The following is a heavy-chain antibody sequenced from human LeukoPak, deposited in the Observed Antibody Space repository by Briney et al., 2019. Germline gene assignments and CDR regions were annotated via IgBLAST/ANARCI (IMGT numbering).Heavy chain of an antibody. V-gene: IGHV3-23*01. J-gene: IGHJ6*02. CDR1: GFTFSSYA. Sequence: GGSLRLSCAASGFTFSSYAMSWVRQAPGKGLEGVSAISGSGGSTYYADSVKGRFTISRDNSKNTLYLQMNSLRAEDTAVYYCAKPTLSSSWPYYYYYGMDVWGQGTTVTVSS. D-gene: IGHD6-13*01. CDR2: ISGSGGST. CDR3: AKPTLSSSWPYYYYYGMDV.